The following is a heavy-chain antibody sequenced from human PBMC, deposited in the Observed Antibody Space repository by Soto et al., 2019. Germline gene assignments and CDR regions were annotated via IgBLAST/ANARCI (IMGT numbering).Heavy chain of an antibody. CDR1: GFTFTSSA. D-gene: IGHD3-9*01. Sequence: ASVKVSCKASGFTFTSSAVQWVRQARGQRLELIGWIVVGSGNTNYAQKFQERVTITRDMSTSTAYMELSSLRSEDTAVYYCAAGYYDILTGYYFYYYGMDVWGQGTTVTVSS. J-gene: IGHJ6*02. CDR3: AAGYYDILTGYYFYYYGMDV. CDR2: IVVGSGNT. V-gene: IGHV1-58*01.